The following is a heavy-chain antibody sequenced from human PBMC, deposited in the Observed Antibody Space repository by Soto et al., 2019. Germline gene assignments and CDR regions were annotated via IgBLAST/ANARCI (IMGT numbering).Heavy chain of an antibody. Sequence: QVQLVQSGDEVRKPGSSVKVSCNASGYIFVNYGIAWVRQAPVQGLEWMGGISPYSGNTHYASQVKATITMTTDTSTSTAYMDLGSLTSDDTAVYYCAMVDNYVTPTTKDVWGQGTTVTVSS. J-gene: IGHJ6*02. CDR2: ISPYSGNT. CDR3: AMVDNYVTPTTKDV. CDR1: GYIFVNYG. D-gene: IGHD3-16*01. V-gene: IGHV1-18*01.